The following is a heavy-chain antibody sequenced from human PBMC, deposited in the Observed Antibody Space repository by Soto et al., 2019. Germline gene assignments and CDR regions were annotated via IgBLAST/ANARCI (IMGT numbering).Heavy chain of an antibody. J-gene: IGHJ6*02. V-gene: IGHV3-23*01. D-gene: IGHD6-13*01. CDR1: GFTFSNFA. CDR3: AKETKYSSSWYLRADYGMDV. Sequence: SLRLSCAASGFTFSNFAMFLVRQAPGKGLEWVASITCTGGATHYADSVKGRFTISRDNSKNTLYLQMNSLRAEDTAVYYCAKETKYSSSWYLRADYGMDVWGQGTTVTVSS. CDR2: ITCTGGAT.